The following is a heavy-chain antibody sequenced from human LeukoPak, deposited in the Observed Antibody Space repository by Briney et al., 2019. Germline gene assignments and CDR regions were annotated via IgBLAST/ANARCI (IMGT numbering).Heavy chain of an antibody. CDR3: ANGGGRHGYGKADFDY. V-gene: IGHV3-30*18. Sequence: GGSLRLSCAASGFTFSSYGMHWVRQAPGKGLEWVAVISYDGSNKYYADSVKGRFTISRDNSKNTLYLQMNSLRAEDTAVYYCANGGGRHGYGKADFDYWGQGTLVTVSS. D-gene: IGHD3-10*01. CDR1: GFTFSSYG. CDR2: ISYDGSNK. J-gene: IGHJ4*02.